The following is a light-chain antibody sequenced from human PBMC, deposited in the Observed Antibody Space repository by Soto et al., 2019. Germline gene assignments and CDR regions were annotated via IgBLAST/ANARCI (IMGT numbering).Light chain of an antibody. J-gene: IGKJ1*01. Sequence: EIVMTQASLALSVSPGERANLSCRPSQSFSSYLAWYQQKPGQAPRLLIYDASNRATGIPARFSGSGSGTDFTLTISSLQPEDVAVYYCQQCSNSSWTFGQGTKVDIK. CDR1: QSFSSY. V-gene: IGKV3-11*01. CDR2: DAS. CDR3: QQCSNSSWT.